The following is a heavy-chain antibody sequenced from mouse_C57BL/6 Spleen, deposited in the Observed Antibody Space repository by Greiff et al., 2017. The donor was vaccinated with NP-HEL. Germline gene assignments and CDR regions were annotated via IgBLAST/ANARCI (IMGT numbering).Heavy chain of an antibody. V-gene: IGHV5-9-1*02. CDR1: GFTFSSYA. CDR3: TRDRGITYYAIDY. CDR2: ISSGGDYI. Sequence: EVKVVESGEGLVKPGGSLKLSCAASGFTFSSYAMSWVRQTPEKRLEWVAYISSGGDYIYYADTVKGRFTISRDNARNTLYLQMSSLKSEDTAMYYCTRDRGITYYAIDYWGQGTSVTVSS. J-gene: IGHJ4*01. D-gene: IGHD2-4*01.